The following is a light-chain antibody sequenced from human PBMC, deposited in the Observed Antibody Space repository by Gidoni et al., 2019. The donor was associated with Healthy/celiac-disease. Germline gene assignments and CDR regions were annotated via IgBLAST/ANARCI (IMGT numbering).Light chain of an antibody. J-gene: IGLJ2*01. V-gene: IGLV3-1*01. CDR1: KLGDKY. Sequence: SYELTQPPSVSVSPGQTASLTCSGDKLGDKYACWYQQKPGQSPVLVIYQDSKRPSGIPERFSGSNSGNTATLTISGTQAMDEADYYCQAWDSSDAVFGGGTKLTX. CDR2: QDS. CDR3: QAWDSSDAV.